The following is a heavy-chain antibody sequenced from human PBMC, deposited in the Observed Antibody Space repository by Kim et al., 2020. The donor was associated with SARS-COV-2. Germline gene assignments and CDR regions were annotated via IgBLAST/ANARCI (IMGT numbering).Heavy chain of an antibody. CDR3: ASALNYYYDSLVSWFDP. J-gene: IGHJ5*02. CDR2: IIPIFGTA. CDR1: GGTFSSYA. V-gene: IGHV1-69*13. Sequence: SVKVSCKASGGTFSSYAISWVRQAPGQGLEWMGGIIPIFGTANYAQKFQGRVTITADESTSTAYMELSSLRSEDTAVYYCASALNYYYDSLVSWFDPWGQGTLVTVSS. D-gene: IGHD3-22*01.